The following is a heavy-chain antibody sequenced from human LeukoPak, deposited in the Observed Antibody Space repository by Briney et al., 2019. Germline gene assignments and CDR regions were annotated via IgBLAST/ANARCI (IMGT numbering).Heavy chain of an antibody. Sequence: GGSLRLSCAASGFTFSSYAMSWVRQAPGKGLEWVSAIGSGGGTYYADSVKGRFTISRDNSKNTLYLQMNSLRAEDTAVYYCAKARRWEIAAAGTFDYWGQGTLVTVSS. D-gene: IGHD6-13*01. CDR2: IGSGGGT. CDR1: GFTFSSYA. CDR3: AKARRWEIAAAGTFDY. J-gene: IGHJ4*02. V-gene: IGHV3-23*01.